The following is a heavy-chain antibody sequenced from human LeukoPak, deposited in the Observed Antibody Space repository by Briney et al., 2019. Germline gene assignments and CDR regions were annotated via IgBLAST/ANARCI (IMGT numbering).Heavy chain of an antibody. D-gene: IGHD3-9*01. V-gene: IGHV1-24*01. CDR3: ATVADILTGYPYFDY. CDR1: GYTLTELS. J-gene: IGHJ4*02. CDR2: FDPEDGET. Sequence: ASVKVSCKVSGYTLTELSMHWLRQAPGKGLEWMGGFDPEDGETIYAQKFQGRVTMTEDTSTDTAYMELSSLRSEDTAVYYCATVADILTGYPYFDYWGQGTLVTVSS.